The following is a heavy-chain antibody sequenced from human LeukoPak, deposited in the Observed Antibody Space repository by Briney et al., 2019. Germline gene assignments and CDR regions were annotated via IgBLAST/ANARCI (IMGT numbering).Heavy chain of an antibody. CDR3: ARKVATRRPLDY. J-gene: IGHJ4*02. V-gene: IGHV4-34*01. Sequence: PSETLSLTCAVYGGSFSGYYWSWIRQPPGKGLEWIGEINHSGSTNYNPSLKSRVTISVDKSKNQFSLKLSSVTAADTAVYYCARKVATRRPLDYWGQGTLVTVSS. CDR2: INHSGST. D-gene: IGHD5-12*01. CDR1: GGSFSGYY.